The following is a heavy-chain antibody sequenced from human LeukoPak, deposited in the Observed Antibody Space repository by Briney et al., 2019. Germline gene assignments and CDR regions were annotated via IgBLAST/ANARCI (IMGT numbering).Heavy chain of an antibody. Sequence: SETLSLTCTVSGGSISDYYWSWIRQPPGKGLEWIGYIYYSVSTNYNLSLKSRVTISVDTSENQFSLKLTSVTAADTAVYYCARGGRGRNWFDPWGQGTLVTVSS. D-gene: IGHD3-10*01. CDR3: ARGGRGRNWFDP. CDR2: IYYSVST. V-gene: IGHV4-59*01. J-gene: IGHJ5*02. CDR1: GGSISDYY.